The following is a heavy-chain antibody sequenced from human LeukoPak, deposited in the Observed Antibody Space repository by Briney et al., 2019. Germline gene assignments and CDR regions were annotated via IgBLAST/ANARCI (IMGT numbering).Heavy chain of an antibody. V-gene: IGHV3-23*01. Sequence: GGSLRLSCAASGFTFSSYAMSWVSQAPGKGLEWVSAISCSGGSTYYADSVKGRFNISRDNSKNTLYLQMNSLRAEDTAVYYCAKGLIAAAGPTDFDYWGQGTLVTVSS. J-gene: IGHJ4*02. CDR2: ISCSGGST. D-gene: IGHD6-13*01. CDR3: AKGLIAAAGPTDFDY. CDR1: GFTFSSYA.